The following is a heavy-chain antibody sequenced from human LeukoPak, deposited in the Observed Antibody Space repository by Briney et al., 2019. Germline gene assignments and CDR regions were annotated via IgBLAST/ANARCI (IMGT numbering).Heavy chain of an antibody. CDR2: INPYGSDT. Sequence: GGSLRLSCAASGFTFNSYWMWWVRQASGKGLEWVANINPYGSDTYYADSVKGRFTISRDNAENSLYLQMNSLRAEDTAVYYCTRVRVVVPSAFDYCDFWGQGTPVTVSS. J-gene: IGHJ4*02. CDR3: TRVRVVVPSAFDYCDF. D-gene: IGHD2-2*01. V-gene: IGHV3-7*01. CDR1: GFTFNSYW.